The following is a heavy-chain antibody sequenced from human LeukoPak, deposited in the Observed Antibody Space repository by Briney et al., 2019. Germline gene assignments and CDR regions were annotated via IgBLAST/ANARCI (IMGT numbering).Heavy chain of an antibody. Sequence: HTLSLTCAISGDSVSSSNGAWNWIRQSPSRGLEWLGRTYYRSRRYNDYSVSLMSPISISPDTSKNQFSLQVYSVTPEDTAVYYSARDVGTTRWHTYDFWGQGTLVTVSS. V-gene: IGHV6-1*01. CDR2: TYYRSRRYN. J-gene: IGHJ4*02. CDR3: ARDVGTTRWHTYDF. CDR1: GDSVSSSNGA. D-gene: IGHD1-14*01.